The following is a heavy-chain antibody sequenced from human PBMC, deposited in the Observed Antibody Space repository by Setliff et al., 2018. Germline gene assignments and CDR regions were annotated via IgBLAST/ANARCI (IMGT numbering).Heavy chain of an antibody. CDR2: INPNSGGT. Sequence: PSVKVSCKASGYTFTGYYMHWVRQAPGQGLEWMGRINPNSGGTNYAQKFQGRVTMTRDTSISTAYMELSRLRSDDTAVYYCAAIGLDTAMITGVLFDFWGQGTLVTVSS. CDR3: AAIGLDTAMITGVLFDF. J-gene: IGHJ4*02. CDR1: GYTFTGYY. D-gene: IGHD5-18*01. V-gene: IGHV1-2*06.